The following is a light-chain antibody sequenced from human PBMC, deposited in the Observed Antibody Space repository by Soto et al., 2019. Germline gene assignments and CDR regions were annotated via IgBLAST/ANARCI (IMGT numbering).Light chain of an antibody. V-gene: IGKV1-5*01. CDR1: ESISWW. CDR3: QQYNSYSLT. Sequence: DIQMTQSPSTLSGSVGDRVTITCRASESISWWLAWYQQKPGRAPELLIYDVSTLEAGVPSRFSGSGSGTEFTLTISSLQPDDFATYYCQQYNSYSLTFGGGTKVDI. J-gene: IGKJ4*01. CDR2: DVS.